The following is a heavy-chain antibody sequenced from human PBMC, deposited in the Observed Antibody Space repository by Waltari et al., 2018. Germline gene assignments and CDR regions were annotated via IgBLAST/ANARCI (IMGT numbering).Heavy chain of an antibody. CDR3: ARRRGWDTTADAFDI. V-gene: IGHV5-51*03. CDR1: GYSFTSYW. D-gene: IGHD4-17*01. CDR2: IYPGDSDT. Sequence: EVQLVQSGAEVKKPGESLKISCKGSGYSFTSYWIGWVRQMPGKGLEWMGIIYPGDSDTRYSPSFQGQVTSSADKSISTAYLQWSSLKASDTAMYYCARRRGWDTTADAFDIWGQGTMVTVSS. J-gene: IGHJ3*02.